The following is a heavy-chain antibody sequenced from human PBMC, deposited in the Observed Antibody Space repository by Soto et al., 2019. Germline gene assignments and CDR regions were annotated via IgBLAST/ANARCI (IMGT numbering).Heavy chain of an antibody. V-gene: IGHV4-31*03. Sequence: QVQLQESGPGLVKPSQTLSLNCSVSGDSINNADYYWSWIRQHAGRGLEWIGYIYYSGTTYYNPALTSRVTISMETSQNQFSLGMSSLNAADTAVYYCAGVRGACFDIRGQGKMVTVSS. CDR3: AGVRGACFDI. D-gene: IGHD3-10*01. CDR1: GDSINNADYY. CDR2: IYYSGTT. J-gene: IGHJ3*02.